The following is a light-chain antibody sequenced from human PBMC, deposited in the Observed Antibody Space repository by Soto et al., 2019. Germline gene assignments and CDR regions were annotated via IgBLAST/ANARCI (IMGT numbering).Light chain of an antibody. CDR3: QQYNNWPWT. CDR1: QSVSSN. V-gene: IGKV3-15*01. J-gene: IGKJ1*01. CDR2: GAS. Sequence: EIVMTQSPATLSVSPGERATLSCRASQSVSSNLVWYQQKPGHAPRLLIYGASTRATGIPARCSGSGSGTEFTLTISSLQSEDFAVYYCQQYNNWPWTFGQGTKVEIK.